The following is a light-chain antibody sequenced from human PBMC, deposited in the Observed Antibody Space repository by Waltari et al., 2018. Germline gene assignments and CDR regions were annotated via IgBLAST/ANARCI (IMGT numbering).Light chain of an antibody. CDR3: MSYTNGNTHVV. J-gene: IGLJ2*01. Sequence: QSALTQPASVSGSPGQSITISCTETRSDLGNYNYVSWYQQYPGKAPKLLIYEVSNRPSGISLRFSGSKSGNTASLTISGLQAEDEANYYCMSYTNGNTHVVFGGGTKVTVL. CDR1: RSDLGNYNY. CDR2: EVS. V-gene: IGLV2-14*03.